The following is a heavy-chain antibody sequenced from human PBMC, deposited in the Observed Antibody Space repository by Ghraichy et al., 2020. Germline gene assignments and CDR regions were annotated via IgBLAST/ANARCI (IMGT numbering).Heavy chain of an antibody. CDR3: VKDNYDSSGYYPFDY. CDR2: ISSNGGST. J-gene: IGHJ4*02. D-gene: IGHD3-22*01. V-gene: IGHV3-64D*06. CDR1: GFTFSSYA. Sequence: SCSASGFTFSSYAMHWVRQAPGKGLEYVSAISSNGGSTYYADSVKGRFTISRDNSKNTLYLQMSSLRAEDTAVYYCVKDNYDSSGYYPFDYWGQGTLVTVSS.